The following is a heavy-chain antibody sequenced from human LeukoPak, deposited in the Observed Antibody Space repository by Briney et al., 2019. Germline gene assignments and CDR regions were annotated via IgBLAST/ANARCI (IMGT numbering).Heavy chain of an antibody. J-gene: IGHJ4*02. V-gene: IGHV3-21*01. Sequence: GGSLRLSCAASGFTFSSYSMNWVRQAPGKGLEWVSSISGSSSYIYYADSVKGRFTISRDNAKNSLYLQMNSLRAEDTAVYYCARGVGATSPYFDYWGQGTLVTVSS. CDR3: ARGVGATSPYFDY. CDR1: GFTFSSYS. D-gene: IGHD1-26*01. CDR2: ISGSSSYI.